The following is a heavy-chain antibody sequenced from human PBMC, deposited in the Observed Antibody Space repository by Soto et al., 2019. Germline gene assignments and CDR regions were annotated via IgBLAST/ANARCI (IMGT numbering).Heavy chain of an antibody. D-gene: IGHD6-6*01. J-gene: IGHJ6*02. CDR1: GFTFSSYD. CDR2: IGTAGDT. CDR3: ARGTALAARGYCGMDV. V-gene: IGHV3-13*01. Sequence: PGGSLRLSCAASGFTFSSYDMHWVRQATGKGLEWVSAIGTAGDTYYPGSVKGRFTISRENAKNSLYLQMNSLRAGDTAVYYCARGTALAARGYCGMDVWGQGTTVTVSS.